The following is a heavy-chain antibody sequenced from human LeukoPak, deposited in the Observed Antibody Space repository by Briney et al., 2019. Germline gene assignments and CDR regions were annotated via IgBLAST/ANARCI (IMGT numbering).Heavy chain of an antibody. CDR3: ARDSLFCIGGSCYSNYFDY. J-gene: IGHJ4*02. V-gene: IGHV3-48*03. CDR1: GFTFSSYE. Sequence: GGSLRLSCAASGFTFSSYEMNWVRQAPGKGLEWISHISSSGGTIYYADSVNGRFIISRDNARNSLYLQMNSLRAEDTAVYFCARDSLFCIGGSCYSNYFDYWGQGTLVTVSS. CDR2: ISSSGGTI. D-gene: IGHD2-15*01.